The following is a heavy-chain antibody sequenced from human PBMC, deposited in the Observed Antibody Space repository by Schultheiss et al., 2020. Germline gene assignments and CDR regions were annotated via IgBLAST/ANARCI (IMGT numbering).Heavy chain of an antibody. D-gene: IGHD4-17*01. V-gene: IGHV3-7*01. CDR3: ARGGVIYGDARWYNWFDP. Sequence: GVSLKIACAASGFTFSSYWMSWVRQAPGKGLEWVANIKQDGSEKYYVDSVKGRFTISRDNAKNSLYLQMNSLRAEDTAVYYCARGGVIYGDARWYNWFDPWGQGTLVTVSS. CDR2: IKQDGSEK. J-gene: IGHJ5*02. CDR1: GFTFSSYW.